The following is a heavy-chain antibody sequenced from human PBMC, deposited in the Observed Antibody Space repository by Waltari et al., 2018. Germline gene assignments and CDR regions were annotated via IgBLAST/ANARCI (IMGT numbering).Heavy chain of an antibody. V-gene: IGHV1-8*01. CDR1: GYTFTSYD. CDR3: AVITWTQENFDY. CDR2: MNPNRDNT. Sequence: QVQLVQSGAEVKKPGASVKVSCKASGYTFTSYDINWVRQATGQGLEWTGWMNPNRDNTGYSQKFQGRVTMTRNTSISTAYMERSSLRSEDTAVYYCAVITWTQENFDYWGQGTLVTVSS. D-gene: IGHD3-22*01. J-gene: IGHJ4*02.